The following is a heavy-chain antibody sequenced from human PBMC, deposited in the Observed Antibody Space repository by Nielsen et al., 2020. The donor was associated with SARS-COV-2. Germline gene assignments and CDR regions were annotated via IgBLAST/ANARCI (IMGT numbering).Heavy chain of an antibody. Sequence: SGPTLVKPTQTLTLTCTFSGFSLSTSGVGVGWIRQPPGKALEWLVLIYWDDDKRYSPSLKSRLTITKDTSKNQVVLTMTNMDPVDTATYYCAFGGLVEGAYYMDVWGKGTTVTVSS. CDR1: GFSLSTSGVG. J-gene: IGHJ6*03. CDR3: AFGGLVEGAYYMDV. CDR2: IYWDDDK. V-gene: IGHV2-5*02. D-gene: IGHD3-10*01.